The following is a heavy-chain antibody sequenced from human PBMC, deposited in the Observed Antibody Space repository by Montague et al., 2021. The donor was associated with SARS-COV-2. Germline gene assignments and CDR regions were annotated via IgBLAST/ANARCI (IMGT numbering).Heavy chain of an antibody. CDR2: IYDSGGA. Sequence: SETLSLTCTVSGGSIRSYYWTWIRQLPAKDPEWIGSIYDSGGARYNPSLKSRVSISVDASKNQFSLMVTSVTAADTAVYYCARRGTGDYEILDHWGQGILVTVSS. V-gene: IGHV4-59*01. D-gene: IGHD3-16*01. CDR1: GGSIRSYY. J-gene: IGHJ4*02. CDR3: ARRGTGDYEILDH.